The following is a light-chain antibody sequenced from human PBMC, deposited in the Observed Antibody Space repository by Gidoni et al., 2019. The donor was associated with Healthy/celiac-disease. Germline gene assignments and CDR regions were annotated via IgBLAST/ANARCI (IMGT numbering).Light chain of an antibody. Sequence: QSALTQPPSASGSPGQSGTISCTGTSSAVGGYNYVSWYQQHPGKAPKLMIYEVSKRPSGVPARFSGSKSGNTASLTVSGLQAEDEADYYCSSYAGSNVVFGGGTKLTVL. J-gene: IGLJ2*01. V-gene: IGLV2-8*01. CDR1: SSAVGGYNY. CDR3: SSYAGSNVV. CDR2: EVS.